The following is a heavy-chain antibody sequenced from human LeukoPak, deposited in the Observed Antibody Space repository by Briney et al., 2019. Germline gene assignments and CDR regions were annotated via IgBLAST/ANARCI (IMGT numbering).Heavy chain of an antibody. D-gene: IGHD6-13*01. J-gene: IGHJ3*02. CDR2: INHSGST. CDR1: GGSFSGYY. Sequence: SETLSLTCVVYGGSFSGYYWSWIRQPPGKGLEWIGEINHSGSTNYNPSLKSRVTISVDTSKNQFSLKLSSVTAADTAVYYCARWFRIAAAFDIWGQGTMVTVSS. V-gene: IGHV4-34*01. CDR3: ARWFRIAAAFDI.